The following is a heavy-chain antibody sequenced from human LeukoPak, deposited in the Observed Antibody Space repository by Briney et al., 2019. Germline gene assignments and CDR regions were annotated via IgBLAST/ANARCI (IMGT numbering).Heavy chain of an antibody. J-gene: IGHJ6*02. CDR1: GGSISSSSYY. V-gene: IGHV4-39*01. D-gene: IGHD3-10*01. Sequence: SETLSLTCTVSGGSISSSSYYWGWIRQPPGKGLEWIGSIYYSGSTYYNPSLKSRVTISVDTSKNQSSLKLSSVTAADTAVYYCARAQGVRGVYYYYYYGMDVWGQGTTVTVSS. CDR3: ARAQGVRGVYYYYYYGMDV. CDR2: IYYSGST.